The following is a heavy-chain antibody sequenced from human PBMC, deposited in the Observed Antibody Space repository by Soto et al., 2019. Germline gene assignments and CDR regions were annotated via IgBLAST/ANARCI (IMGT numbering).Heavy chain of an antibody. Sequence: GGSLRLSCAASGFTFSTYGMNWVRQAPGEGLEWLSTIKDSGHYITYADSVKGRFTISRDNAKNSLDLQMNSLRAGDTAVYYCARGPLDYWGQGTLVTVYS. CDR1: GFTFSTYG. V-gene: IGHV3-21*04. J-gene: IGHJ4*02. CDR3: ARGPLDY. CDR2: IKDSGHYI.